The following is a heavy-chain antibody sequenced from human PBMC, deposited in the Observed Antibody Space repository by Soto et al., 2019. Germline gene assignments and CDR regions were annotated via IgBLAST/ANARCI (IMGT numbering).Heavy chain of an antibody. CDR1: GFTFSSYG. D-gene: IGHD3-9*01. V-gene: IGHV3-30*18. J-gene: IGHJ6*02. CDR3: AKSSDILGSYGMDV. CDR2: ISYDGSNK. Sequence: QVQLVESGGGVVPPGRSLRLSCAASGFTFSSYGMHWVRQAPGKGLEWVAVISYDGSNKYYADSVKGRFTISRDNSKNTLYLQMNSLRAEDTAVYYCAKSSDILGSYGMDVWGQGTTVTVSS.